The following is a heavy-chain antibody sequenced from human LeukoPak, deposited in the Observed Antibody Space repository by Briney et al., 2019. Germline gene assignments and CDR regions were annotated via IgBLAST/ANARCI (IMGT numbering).Heavy chain of an antibody. CDR2: INPSGGST. Sequence: ASVKVSCKVSGYTLTELSMHWVRQAPGQGLEWMGIINPSGGSTSYAQKFQGRVTMARDTSTSTVYMELSSLRSEDTAVYYCARDGGITMIVPEGSWFDPWGQGTLVTVSS. V-gene: IGHV1-46*01. CDR3: ARDGGITMIVPEGSWFDP. D-gene: IGHD3-22*01. CDR1: GYTLTELS. J-gene: IGHJ5*02.